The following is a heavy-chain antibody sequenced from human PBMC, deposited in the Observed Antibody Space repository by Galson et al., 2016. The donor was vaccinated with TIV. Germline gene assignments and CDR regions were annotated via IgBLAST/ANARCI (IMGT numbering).Heavy chain of an antibody. CDR3: ARMSALGGVIDY. V-gene: IGHV2-70*04. Sequence: PALVTPTQTLTLTCSFSGFSLGTSGMRVSWIRQPPGKALEWLARIDWDDDKFYSTSLKTRLTISKDPSKDQAVLTMTNMDPIDTATYYCARMSALGGVIDYWGQGTLVTVSS. J-gene: IGHJ4*02. D-gene: IGHD3-16*01. CDR2: IDWDDDK. CDR1: GFSLGTSGMR.